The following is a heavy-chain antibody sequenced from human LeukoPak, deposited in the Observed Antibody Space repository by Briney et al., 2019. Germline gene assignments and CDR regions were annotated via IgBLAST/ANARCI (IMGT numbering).Heavy chain of an antibody. CDR1: GASFNTGDYY. CDR3: ARGAPPDS. J-gene: IGHJ4*02. CDR2: IYNSGST. Sequence: SQTLSLTCIVSGASFNTGDYYWHWIRQHPGKGLEWIGYIYNSGSTYYNPSLKSRVTISVDTSKNHFSLRLTSVTAADSAVYYCARGAPPDSWGQGTLVTVSS. V-gene: IGHV4-31*03.